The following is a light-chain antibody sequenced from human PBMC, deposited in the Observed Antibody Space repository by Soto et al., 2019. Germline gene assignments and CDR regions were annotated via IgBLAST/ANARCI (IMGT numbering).Light chain of an antibody. V-gene: IGKV3-20*01. CDR1: QSVSSNY. CDR3: QQYGSSPLT. CDR2: RAS. J-gene: IGKJ4*01. Sequence: PGERATLSCRASQSVSSNYLAWYQQKPGQTPKVLIYRASTRATGIPDRFSGSGSGTDLTLTISRLEAEDFAVYYCQQYGSSPLTFGGGTKVDI.